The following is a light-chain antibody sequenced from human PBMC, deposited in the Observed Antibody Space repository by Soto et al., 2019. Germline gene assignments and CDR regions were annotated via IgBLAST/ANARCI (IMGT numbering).Light chain of an antibody. CDR3: QQSYSTPRT. Sequence: DNQMTQTASSLSASVRDRVTITCRASQSISSYLNWYQQKPGKAPKLLIYAASSLQSGVPSRFSGSGSGTDFTLTISCLQPEDFATYYCQQSYSTPRTFGQGTKVDIK. J-gene: IGKJ1*01. CDR1: QSISSY. CDR2: AAS. V-gene: IGKV1-39*01.